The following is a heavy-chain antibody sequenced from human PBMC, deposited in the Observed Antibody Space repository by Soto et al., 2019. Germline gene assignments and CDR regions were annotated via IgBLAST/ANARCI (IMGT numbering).Heavy chain of an antibody. CDR2: IYYSGST. CDR1: GGSLSSSSYY. V-gene: IGHV4-61*01. CDR3: ARDSGVAATPNNFDY. D-gene: IGHD2-15*01. Sequence: PSETLSLTCTVSGGSLSSSSYYWGWIRQPPGKGLEWIGYIYYSGSTNYNPSLKSRVTISVDTSKNQFSLKLSSVTAADTAVYYCARDSGVAATPNNFDYWGQGTLVTVSS. J-gene: IGHJ4*02.